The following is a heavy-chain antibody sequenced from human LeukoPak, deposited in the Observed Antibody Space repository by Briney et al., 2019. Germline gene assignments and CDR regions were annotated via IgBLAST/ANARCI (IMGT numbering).Heavy chain of an antibody. D-gene: IGHD2-15*01. Sequence: SSETLSLTCAVYGGSFSGYYWSWIRQPPGKGLEWIGEINHSGSTNYNPSLKSRVTISVDTSKNQFSLKLSSVTAADTAVYYCARAGVVVVAAKGLDYWGQGTLVTVSS. J-gene: IGHJ4*02. V-gene: IGHV4-34*01. CDR3: ARAGVVVVAAKGLDY. CDR1: GGSFSGYY. CDR2: INHSGST.